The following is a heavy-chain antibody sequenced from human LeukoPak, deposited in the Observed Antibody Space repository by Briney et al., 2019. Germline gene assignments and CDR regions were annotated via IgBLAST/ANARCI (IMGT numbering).Heavy chain of an antibody. Sequence: KPSETLSLTCTVSGVSISSYYWSWIRQPPGKGLEWIGYIYHSGSTKYNPSLKSRVTISVDTSKNQFSLKLSSVTAADTAVYYCARDGYSGNDGLWGQGSLVTVSS. J-gene: IGHJ4*02. CDR3: ARDGYSGNDGL. CDR2: IYHSGST. CDR1: GVSISSYY. D-gene: IGHD5-12*01. V-gene: IGHV4-59*01.